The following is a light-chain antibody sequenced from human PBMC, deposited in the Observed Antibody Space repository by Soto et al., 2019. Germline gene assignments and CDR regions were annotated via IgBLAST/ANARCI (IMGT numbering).Light chain of an antibody. CDR3: QQYNNWPIT. J-gene: IGKJ5*01. V-gene: IGKV3-15*01. CDR1: HSVSSSY. CDR2: GAS. Sequence: EMVWTQSPGTLSLTPGERATLSYRASHSVSSSYLAWYQQKPGQAPRLLIYGASTRATGVPARFSGSGSGTEFTLTISSLQSEDFEVYYCQQYNNWPITFGQGTRLEIK.